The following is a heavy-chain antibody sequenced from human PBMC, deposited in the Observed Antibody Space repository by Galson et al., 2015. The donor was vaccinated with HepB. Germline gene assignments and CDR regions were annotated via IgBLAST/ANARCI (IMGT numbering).Heavy chain of an antibody. J-gene: IGHJ4*02. V-gene: IGHV3-30-3*01. D-gene: IGHD3-10*01. CDR3: ARGDLSYGSGSQQADY. CDR2: ISYDGSKK. CDR1: GFTFSRYT. Sequence: SLRLSCAASGFTFSRYTMHWVRQAPGKGLEWVAVISYDGSKKYYADSVKGRFTISRDNSKNTMYLQMNSLRAEDTAVYYCARGDLSYGSGSQQADYWGQGTLVTVSS.